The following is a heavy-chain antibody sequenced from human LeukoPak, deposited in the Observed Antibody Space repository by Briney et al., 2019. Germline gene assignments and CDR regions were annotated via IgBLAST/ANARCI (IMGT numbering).Heavy chain of an antibody. CDR2: IYTSGST. CDR1: GGSISSYY. CDR3: AREAGVGHIVVVTASFDY. V-gene: IGHV4-4*07. J-gene: IGHJ4*02. D-gene: IGHD2-21*02. Sequence: PSETLSLTCSVPGGSISSYYWSWIRQPAGKGLEWIGRIYTSGSTNYNPSLKSRVTMSVDTSKNQFSLKLSSVTAADTAVYYCAREAGVGHIVVVTASFDYWGQGPRSPSPQ.